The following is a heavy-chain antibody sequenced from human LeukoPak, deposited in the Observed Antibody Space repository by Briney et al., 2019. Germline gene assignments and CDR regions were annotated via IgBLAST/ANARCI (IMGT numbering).Heavy chain of an antibody. V-gene: IGHV4-59*12. CDR2: IYFSGST. D-gene: IGHD2-2*01. Sequence: SETLSLTCTVSGGSISGYYWSWIRQPPGKGLEWIGYIYFSGSTKYNPSLKSRVTISVDTSKNQFSLKLSSVTAADTAVYYCARDSTGFHWYFDLWGRGTLVTVSS. CDR1: GGSISGYY. CDR3: ARDSTGFHWYFDL. J-gene: IGHJ2*01.